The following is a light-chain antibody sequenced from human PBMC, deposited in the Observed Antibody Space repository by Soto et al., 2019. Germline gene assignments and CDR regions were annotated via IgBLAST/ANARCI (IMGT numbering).Light chain of an antibody. J-gene: IGLJ3*02. CDR2: GNS. Sequence: QSVLTQPPSVSGAPGQRVTISFTGSSSNIGAGYDVHWYQQLPGTAPKLLIYGNSNRPSGVPDRFSGSKSGTSASLAITGLQAEDEADYYCQSYDSSLSGSGVFGGGTKLTVL. V-gene: IGLV1-40*01. CDR3: QSYDSSLSGSGV. CDR1: SSNIGAGYD.